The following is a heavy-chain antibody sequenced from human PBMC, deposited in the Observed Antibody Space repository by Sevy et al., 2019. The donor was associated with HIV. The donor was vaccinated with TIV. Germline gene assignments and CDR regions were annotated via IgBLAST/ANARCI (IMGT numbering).Heavy chain of an antibody. D-gene: IGHD2-2*01. CDR1: GFTFSSYA. CDR3: VKNGINCSSTSCYVGIYYYYGMDV. J-gene: IGHJ6*02. Sequence: GESLRLSCSASGFTFSSYAMHWVRQAPGKGLEYVSAISSNGGSTYYTDSVKGRFTISRDNSKNTLYLQMSSLRTEDTAVYYCVKNGINCSSTSCYVGIYYYYGMDVWGQGTTVTVSS. V-gene: IGHV3-64D*06. CDR2: ISSNGGST.